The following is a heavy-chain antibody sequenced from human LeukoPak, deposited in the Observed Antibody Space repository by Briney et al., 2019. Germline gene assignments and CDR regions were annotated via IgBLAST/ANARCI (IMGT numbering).Heavy chain of an antibody. CDR1: GGSFSGYY. D-gene: IGHD3-16*01. CDR2: INHSGST. Sequence: SETLSLTCAVSGGSFSGYYWSWIRQPPGKGLEWIGEINHSGSTNYNPSLRSRVTISVDASKNQCSLRLSSVTAADTAVYYCARGRLLMWFDPWGQGTLVTVSS. J-gene: IGHJ5*02. V-gene: IGHV4-34*01. CDR3: ARGRLLMWFDP.